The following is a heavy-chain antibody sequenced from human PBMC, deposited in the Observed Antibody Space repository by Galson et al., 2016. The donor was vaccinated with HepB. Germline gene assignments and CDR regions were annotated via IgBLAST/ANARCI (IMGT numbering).Heavy chain of an antibody. CDR1: GFTFTNYG. CDR2: ISYDGGNK. J-gene: IGHJ4*02. Sequence: SLRLSCAASGFTFTNYGMHWVRQAPGKGLEWVAVISYDGGNKYYADSVKGRFTISRDNSKKTLYLQMNSLKTEDTAVYYCARGPGIVGATGFDYWGQGTLVTVSS. V-gene: IGHV3-30*03. D-gene: IGHD1-26*01. CDR3: ARGPGIVGATGFDY.